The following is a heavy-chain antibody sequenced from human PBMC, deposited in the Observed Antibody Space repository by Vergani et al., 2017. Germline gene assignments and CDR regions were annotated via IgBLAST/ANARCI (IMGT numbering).Heavy chain of an antibody. CDR3: AKDPDYYSPYYNWFDP. CDR1: GFTFSSYA. J-gene: IGHJ5*02. Sequence: EVQLLESGGGLVQPGGSLRLSCAASGFTFSSYAMSWVRQAPGKGLEWVSAISGSGSSTYYADSVKGRFTISRDNSKNTLYLQMNSLRAEDTAVYYCAKDPDYYSPYYNWFDPWGQGTLVTVSS. CDR2: ISGSGSST. V-gene: IGHV3-23*01. D-gene: IGHD2-21*02.